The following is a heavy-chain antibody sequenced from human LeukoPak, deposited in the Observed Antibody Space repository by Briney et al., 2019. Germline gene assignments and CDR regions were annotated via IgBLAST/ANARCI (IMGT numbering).Heavy chain of an antibody. V-gene: IGHV3-66*02. D-gene: IGHD2-2*02. CDR3: ARDRYCSSTSCYTDY. J-gene: IGHJ4*02. CDR1: GFTVSSNY. CDR2: IYSGGST. Sequence: GGSLRLSCAASGFTVSSNYMSWVRQAPGKGLEWVSVIYSGGSTYYADSVKGRFTISRDNSKNTLYLQMNSLRAEDTAVYYCARDRYCSSTSCYTDYWGQGTLVTVSS.